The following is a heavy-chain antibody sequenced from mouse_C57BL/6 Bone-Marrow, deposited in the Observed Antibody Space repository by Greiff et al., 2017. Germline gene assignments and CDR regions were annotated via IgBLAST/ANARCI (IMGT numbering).Heavy chain of an antibody. CDR3: ARDEIYYSDY. CDR1: GYTFTSYW. Sequence: QVHVKQSGAELAKPGASVKLSCKASGYTFTSYWMHWVKQRPGQGLEWIGNINPSSGYTKYNQKFKDKATLTADKSSSTAYMQLSSLTSEDSAVYYCARDEIYYSDYWGQGTSRTVSS. V-gene: IGHV1-7*01. CDR2: INPSSGYT. D-gene: IGHD1-1*01. J-gene: IGHJ2*02.